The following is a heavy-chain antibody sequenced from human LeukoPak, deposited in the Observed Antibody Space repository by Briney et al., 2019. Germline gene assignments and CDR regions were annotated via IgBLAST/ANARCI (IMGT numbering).Heavy chain of an antibody. D-gene: IGHD6-19*01. V-gene: IGHV6-1*01. CDR2: TYFRSKWFN. CDR3: ARAPHGSGCDF. J-gene: IGHJ4*02. CDR1: GDSVSSNSAT. Sequence: SQTLSLTCDISGDSVSSNSATWLWIRQSPSRGLEWLGRTYFRSKWFNDYAVSLKGRIAVNPDTSKNRFSLQLDSVTPEDTAIYYCARAPHGSGCDFWGQGTLVTVSS.